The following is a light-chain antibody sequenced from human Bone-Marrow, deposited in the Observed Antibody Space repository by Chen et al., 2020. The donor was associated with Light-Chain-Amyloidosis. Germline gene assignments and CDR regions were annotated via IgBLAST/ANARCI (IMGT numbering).Light chain of an antibody. CDR1: STDVGHFNL. Sequence: QSALTQPASVAGSVGQSFTISCTGTSTDVGHFNLVSWYQQHPGEAPKLMSYEDSERPSGVSNLFSGSKSGNTASLTISGLQTEDQADYYCCSSSDTDTLIFGTGTRLTVL. J-gene: IGLJ2*01. V-gene: IGLV2-23*01. CDR3: CSSSDTDTLI. CDR2: EDS.